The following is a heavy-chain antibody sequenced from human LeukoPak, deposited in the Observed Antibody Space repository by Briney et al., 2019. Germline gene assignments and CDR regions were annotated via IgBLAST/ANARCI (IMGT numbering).Heavy chain of an antibody. Sequence: GGSLRLSCAASGFTFSSYSMNWVRQAPGKGLEWVSSISSSSSYIYYADSVKGRFTISRDNAKNSLYLQMNSLRAEDTALYYCAKANRAVAGTGFDYWGQGTLVTVSS. D-gene: IGHD6-19*01. J-gene: IGHJ4*02. CDR1: GFTFSSYS. CDR3: AKANRAVAGTGFDY. V-gene: IGHV3-21*04. CDR2: ISSSSSYI.